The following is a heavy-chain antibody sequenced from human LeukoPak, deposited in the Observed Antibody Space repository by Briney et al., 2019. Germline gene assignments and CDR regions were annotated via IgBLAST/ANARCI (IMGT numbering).Heavy chain of an antibody. CDR3: ARAVYDFWSGYYTGYYYYGMDV. V-gene: IGHV4-59*01. Sequence: SETLSLTCTVSGGSISSYYWSWIRQPPGKGLEWIGYIYYSGSTNYNPSLKSRVTISVDTSKNQFSLKLSSVTAADTAVYYCARAVYDFWSGYYTGYYYYGMDVWGQGTTVTVSS. D-gene: IGHD3-3*01. J-gene: IGHJ6*02. CDR2: IYYSGST. CDR1: GGSISSYY.